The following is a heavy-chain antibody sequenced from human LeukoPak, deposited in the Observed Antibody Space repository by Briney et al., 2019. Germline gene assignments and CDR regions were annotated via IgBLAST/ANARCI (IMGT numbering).Heavy chain of an antibody. V-gene: IGHV4-4*02. Sequence: PSETLSLTCAVSGGSISSSYWWSWVRQPPGKGLEWIGEVYHSGSTNYNPSLKSRVIISVDTSKNQFSLKLSSVTAADTAVYYCARDGGVTYYYFYYYMDVWGKGTTVTVSS. CDR2: VYHSGST. CDR3: ARDGGVTYYYFYYYMDV. J-gene: IGHJ6*03. D-gene: IGHD3-16*01. CDR1: GGSISSSYW.